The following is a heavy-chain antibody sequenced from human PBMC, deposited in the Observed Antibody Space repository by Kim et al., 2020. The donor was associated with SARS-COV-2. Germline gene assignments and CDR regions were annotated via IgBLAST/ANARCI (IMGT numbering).Heavy chain of an antibody. CDR1: GGSISSSSHY. CDR2: MSFDGTT. D-gene: IGHD5-12*01. J-gene: IGHJ4*02. Sequence: SETLSLTFTVSGGSISSSSHYWAWVRQPPGKGLEWIGSMSFDGTTYYNLSLKSRVTMSVDTSNNHFSLRLSSVTAADTAVYYCARHLRGATIYFDYWGQGTLVTVSS. CDR3: ARHLRGATIYFDY. V-gene: IGHV4-39*01.